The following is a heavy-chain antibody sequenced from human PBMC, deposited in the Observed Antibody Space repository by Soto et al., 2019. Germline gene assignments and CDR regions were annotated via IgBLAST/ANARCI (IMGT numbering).Heavy chain of an antibody. CDR2: ISCCGGSA. J-gene: IGHJ4*02. Sequence: GGSLRLSCVASGFNFKKFAMAWVRQSAGEGLEWVSGISCCGGSASYADSVKGRFSIARDDSKNTVSLQLNSLRVEDTAQYYCAKADGQQWLIPHLDNWGQGTLVTVSS. V-gene: IGHV3-23*01. CDR3: AKADGQQWLIPHLDN. CDR1: GFNFKKFA. D-gene: IGHD6-19*01.